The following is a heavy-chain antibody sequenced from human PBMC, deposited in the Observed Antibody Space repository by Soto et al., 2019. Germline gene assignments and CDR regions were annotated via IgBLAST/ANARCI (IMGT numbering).Heavy chain of an antibody. CDR2: MNPNSGNT. D-gene: IGHD3-3*01. J-gene: IGHJ4*02. CDR1: GYTFTSYD. CDR3: ARRGYNYDFWSGYLDYFDY. V-gene: IGHV1-8*01. Sequence: ALVKVSCKASGYTFTSYDINWVRQATGQGLEWMGWMNPNSGNTGYAQKFQGRVTMTRNTSISTAYMELSSLRSEDTAVYYCARRGYNYDFWSGYLDYFDYWGQGTLVTVSS.